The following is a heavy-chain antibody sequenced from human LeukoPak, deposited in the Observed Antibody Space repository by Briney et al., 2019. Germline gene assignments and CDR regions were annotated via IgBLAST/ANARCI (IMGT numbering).Heavy chain of an antibody. J-gene: IGHJ4*02. CDR1: GFTFSSYA. D-gene: IGHD5-12*01. CDR3: AKYDGVATNLYFDY. CDR2: ISGSGGYT. V-gene: IGHV3-23*01. Sequence: PGGSLRLSCAASGFTFSSYAMSWVPQAPGKGLEWVSAISGSGGYTYYADSVKGRFTISRDNSKNTLYLQMNSLRAEDTAVYYCAKYDGVATNLYFDYWGQGTLVTVSS.